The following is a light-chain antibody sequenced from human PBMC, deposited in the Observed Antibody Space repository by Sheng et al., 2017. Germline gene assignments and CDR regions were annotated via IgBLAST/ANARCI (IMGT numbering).Light chain of an antibody. V-gene: IGKV3-20*01. J-gene: IGKJ1*01. CDR2: GAS. Sequence: EIVLTQSPATLSLSPGERATLSCRASQSVSSYLAWYQQKPGQAPRLLIYGASSRATGIPDRFSGSGSGTDFTLTISRLEPEDFAVYYCQQYGSSPPWTFGQGTKVEI. CDR3: QQYGSSPPWT. CDR1: QSVSSY.